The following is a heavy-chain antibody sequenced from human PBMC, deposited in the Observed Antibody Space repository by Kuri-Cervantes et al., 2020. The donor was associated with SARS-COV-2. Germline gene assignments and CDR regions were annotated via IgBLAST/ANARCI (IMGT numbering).Heavy chain of an antibody. Sequence: SDTLSLTCAVHGGSFSDYYWSWVRQPPGRGLEWIGEINHSGSTNYNPSLKSRVTISVDTFKNQFSLKLSSVTATNTAVYYCARGTPGGVGATWGDYFDYWGQGTLVTVSS. D-gene: IGHD1-26*01. V-gene: IGHV4-34*01. CDR2: INHSGST. CDR3: ARGTPGGVGATWGDYFDY. CDR1: GGSFSDYY. J-gene: IGHJ4*02.